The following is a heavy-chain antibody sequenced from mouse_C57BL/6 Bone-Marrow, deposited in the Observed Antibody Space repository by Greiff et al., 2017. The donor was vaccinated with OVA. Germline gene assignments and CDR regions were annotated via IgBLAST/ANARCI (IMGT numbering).Heavy chain of an antibody. D-gene: IGHD2-3*01. V-gene: IGHV3-3*01. Sequence: EVKLVESGPSLVRPSQTLSLTCTVSGFSINSDCYWFWIRQFPGNKLEYIGYTFYSGITYYNPSLESRTYITRDTSKNQFSLKLSSVTTEDTATDYCARDLGMLLLSYAMDYWGQGTSVTVSS. CDR2: TFYSGIT. J-gene: IGHJ4*01. CDR3: ARDLGMLLLSYAMDY. CDR1: GFSINSDCY.